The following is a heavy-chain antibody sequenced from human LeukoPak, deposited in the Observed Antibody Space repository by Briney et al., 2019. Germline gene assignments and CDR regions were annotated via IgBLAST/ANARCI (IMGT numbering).Heavy chain of an antibody. CDR3: ARGNNYGADC. CDR1: GFSFTNYR. D-gene: IGHD4-17*01. J-gene: IGHJ4*01. V-gene: IGHV3-48*01. CDR2: ISSDSSRI. Sequence: GGSLSLSCTASGFSFTNYRMTWVRQAPGEGLEWVSSISSDSSRIFYADSVKGRFTISRDNGGNSVYLHMSRLRADDTAIYYCARGNNYGADCWGRGSLVTVSS.